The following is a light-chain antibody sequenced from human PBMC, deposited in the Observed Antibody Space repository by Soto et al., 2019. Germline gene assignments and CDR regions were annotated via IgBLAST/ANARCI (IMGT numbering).Light chain of an antibody. V-gene: IGLV2-11*01. J-gene: IGLJ1*01. CDR3: CSYAGSYAYV. CDR1: SSDVGGYHY. CDR2: DVS. Sequence: QSALTQPRSVSGSPGQSVTISCTGTSSDVGGYHYVSWYQQHPGKAPKLMIYDVSKRPSGVPDRFSGSKSGNTASLTISGLQAEDEADYYCCSYAGSYAYVFGTGTKVNVL.